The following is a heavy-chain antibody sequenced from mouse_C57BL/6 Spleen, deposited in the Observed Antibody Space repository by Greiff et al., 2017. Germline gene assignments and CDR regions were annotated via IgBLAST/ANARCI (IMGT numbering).Heavy chain of an antibody. Sequence: VQRVESGAELARPGASVKLSCKASGYTFTSYGISWVKQRTGQGLEWIGEIYPRSGNTYYNEKFKGKATLTADKSSSTAYMELRSLTSEDSAVYFCAREDYDDYWGQGTTLTVSS. CDR2: IYPRSGNT. J-gene: IGHJ2*01. CDR1: GYTFTSYG. V-gene: IGHV1-81*01. CDR3: AREDYDDY. D-gene: IGHD2-4*01.